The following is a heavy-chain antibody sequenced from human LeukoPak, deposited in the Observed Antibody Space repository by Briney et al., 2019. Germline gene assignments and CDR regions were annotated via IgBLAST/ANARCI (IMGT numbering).Heavy chain of an antibody. D-gene: IGHD1-14*01. CDR1: GGSISSYY. V-gene: IGHV4-59*08. CDR3: ARLARPARTGFDY. CDR2: IYYSGST. J-gene: IGHJ4*02. Sequence: SETLSLTCTVSGGSISSYYWSWIRQPPGKGLEWIGYIYYSGSTNYNPSLKSRVTISVDTSKNQFSLKLRSVTAADTALYYCARLARPARTGFDYWGQGTLVTVSS.